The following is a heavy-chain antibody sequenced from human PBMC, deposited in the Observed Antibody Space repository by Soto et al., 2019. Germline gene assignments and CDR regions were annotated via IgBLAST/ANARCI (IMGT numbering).Heavy chain of an antibody. CDR2: IYYSGST. Sequence: KASETLSLTCTVSGGSISSGDYYWSWIRQPPGKGLEWIGYIYYSGSTYYNPSLKSRVTISVDTSKNQFSLKLSSVTAADTAVYYCARGRVLWFGEFPSFDYWGQGTLVTVSS. J-gene: IGHJ4*02. CDR3: ARGRVLWFGEFPSFDY. D-gene: IGHD3-10*01. V-gene: IGHV4-30-4*01. CDR1: GGSISSGDYY.